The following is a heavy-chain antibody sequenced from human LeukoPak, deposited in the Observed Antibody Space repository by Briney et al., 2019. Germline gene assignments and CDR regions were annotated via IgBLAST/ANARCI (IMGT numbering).Heavy chain of an antibody. Sequence: GRSRRLSCAASRFTLSIYYMRWVRQPTGKGLEWVSAMRTAGDKYYPGSLKGRFTISKEHAKNSFYLQMNSLRAEDTAVYYCARDPQGYSSSPDAFDIWGQGTMVTVSS. CDR2: MRTAGDK. J-gene: IGHJ3*02. CDR1: RFTLSIYY. D-gene: IGHD6-13*01. CDR3: ARDPQGYSSSPDAFDI. V-gene: IGHV3-13*01.